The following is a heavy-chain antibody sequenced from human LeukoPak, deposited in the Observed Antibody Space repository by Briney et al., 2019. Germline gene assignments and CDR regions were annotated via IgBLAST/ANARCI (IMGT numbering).Heavy chain of an antibody. D-gene: IGHD4-23*01. Sequence: GGSLRLSCAASGFTFSSYEMNWVRQAPGKGLEWVSYISSSGSTIYYADSVKGRFTISRDNAKNSLYLQMNSLRAEDTAVYYCAKDHYGGNHYYFGMDVWGQGTTVTVSS. J-gene: IGHJ6*02. CDR1: GFTFSSYE. V-gene: IGHV3-48*03. CDR2: ISSSGSTI. CDR3: AKDHYGGNHYYFGMDV.